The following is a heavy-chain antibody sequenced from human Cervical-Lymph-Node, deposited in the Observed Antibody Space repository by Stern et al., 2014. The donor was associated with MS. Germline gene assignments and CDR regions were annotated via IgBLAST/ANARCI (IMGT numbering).Heavy chain of an antibody. CDR3: ARGGGYYYGMDV. D-gene: IGHD2-15*01. V-gene: IGHV1-3*01. J-gene: IGHJ6*02. Sequence: QVQLMQSGAEVREPGASVKVSCKASGYTFTTYSIQWVRQAPGQRLEWMGWINAGNGNTKYSQQFQGRVSITRDTSASTAYMDLSSLRYEDTAVYYCARGGGYYYGMDVWGQGTTVTVSS. CDR2: INAGNGNT. CDR1: GYTFTTYS.